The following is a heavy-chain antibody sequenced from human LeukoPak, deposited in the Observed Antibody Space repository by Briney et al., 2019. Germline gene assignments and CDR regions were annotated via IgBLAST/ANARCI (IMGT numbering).Heavy chain of an antibody. V-gene: IGHV4-34*01. CDR2: INHSGST. Sequence: KSSETLSLTCAVYGGSFSGYYWSWIRQPPGKGLEWIGEINHSGSTNYNPSLKSRVTISVDTSKNQFSLKLSSVTAADTAVYYCARDVDTPMVDAFDIWGQGTMVTVSS. D-gene: IGHD5-18*01. CDR3: ARDVDTPMVDAFDI. J-gene: IGHJ3*02. CDR1: GGSFSGYY.